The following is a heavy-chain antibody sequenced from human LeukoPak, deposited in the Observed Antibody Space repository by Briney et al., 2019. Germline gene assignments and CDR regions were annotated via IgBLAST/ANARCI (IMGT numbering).Heavy chain of an antibody. Sequence: GGSLRLSCAASRFTFRDYTMHWVRQAPGKGLDWVSSISKRSTYIYYADSVKGRFTISRDNAKNSLYLQMNSLRAEDTAVYYCAKDELRFLEWLSRMDVWGQGTTVTVSS. CDR1: RFTFRDYT. CDR2: ISKRSTYI. D-gene: IGHD3-3*01. CDR3: AKDELRFLEWLSRMDV. V-gene: IGHV3-21*01. J-gene: IGHJ6*02.